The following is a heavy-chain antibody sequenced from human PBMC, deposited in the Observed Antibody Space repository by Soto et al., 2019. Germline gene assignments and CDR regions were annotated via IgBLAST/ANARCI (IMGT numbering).Heavy chain of an antibody. J-gene: IGHJ4*02. V-gene: IGHV3-23*01. CDR3: ANRLVVPAAIDY. Sequence: GGSLRLSCAASGFTFSGYAMSCVRQAPGKGLEWVSAISGSGSSTYYADSVKGRFTISRDNSKNTLYLQMNSLRAEDTAVYYCANRLVVPAAIDYWGQGTLVTVSS. CDR2: ISGSGSST. D-gene: IGHD2-2*01. CDR1: GFTFSGYA.